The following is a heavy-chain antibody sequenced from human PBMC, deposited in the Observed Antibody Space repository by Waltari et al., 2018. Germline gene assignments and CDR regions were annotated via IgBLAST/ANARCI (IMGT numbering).Heavy chain of an antibody. Sequence: QLQLQESGPGLVKPSETLSLTCTVSGGSISSSSYYWGWIRQPPGKGLEWIGSIYYSGSTYYTPSLKRRVTISVDTSKNQFSLKLSSVTAADTAVYYCARQDVRGVITFDYWGQGTLVTVSS. V-gene: IGHV4-39*07. CDR3: ARQDVRGVITFDY. J-gene: IGHJ4*02. CDR1: GGSISSSSYY. D-gene: IGHD3-10*02. CDR2: IYYSGST.